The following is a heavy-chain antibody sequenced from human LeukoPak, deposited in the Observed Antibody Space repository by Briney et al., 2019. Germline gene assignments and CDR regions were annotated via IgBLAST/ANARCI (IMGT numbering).Heavy chain of an antibody. CDR2: ISGSGGST. V-gene: IGHV3-23*01. CDR3: AKDHHYGSGIYGMDV. Sequence: QTGGSLRLSCAASGFTFSSYAMSWVRQAPGKGLEWVSAISGSGGSTYYADSVKGRFTISRDNSKNTLYLQMNSLRAEDTAVYYCAKDHHYGSGIYGMDVWGKGTTVTVSS. J-gene: IGHJ6*04. D-gene: IGHD3-10*01. CDR1: GFTFSSYA.